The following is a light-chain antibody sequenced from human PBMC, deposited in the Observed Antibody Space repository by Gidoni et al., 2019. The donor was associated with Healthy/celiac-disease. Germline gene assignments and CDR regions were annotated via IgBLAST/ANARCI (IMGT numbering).Light chain of an antibody. V-gene: IGKV1-5*03. CDR2: KAS. J-gene: IGKJ1*01. CDR1: QSISSW. CDR3: QQYNSYSRT. Sequence: DIQMTQSPSTLSASVGDRVTITCRASQSISSWLAWYQQKTGKAPKLLIYKASSLESGVPSRFSGSGSGTEFTLTIISLQPDDFATYYCQQYNSYSRTFGQXTKVEIK.